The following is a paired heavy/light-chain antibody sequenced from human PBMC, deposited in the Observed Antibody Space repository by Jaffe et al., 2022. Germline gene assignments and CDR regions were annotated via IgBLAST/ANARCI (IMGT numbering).Heavy chain of an antibody. J-gene: IGHJ1*01. D-gene: IGHD1-20*01. CDR3: SRGITNSNDVRLGN. V-gene: IGHV3-49*03. CDR1: GFRFGDDA. CDR2: IRIRAYGETT. Sequence: EVQLVESGGGSVQPGRSLRLSCSGSGFRFGDDAMSWFRQAPGKGLEWVGFIRIRAYGETTEYAASVEGRFIISRDDSKNIAYLQMNSLKIEDTAVYYCSRGITNSNDVRLGNWGQGTLVTVSS.
Light chain of an antibody. CDR3: QQYYDMPFT. J-gene: IGKJ3*01. CDR2: AVS. Sequence: DIQMTQSPSSLSASVGDRVTITCRASQAISTSLAWYQQKPGKSPKFLLYAVSRLQSGVPSRFSGSGFGTEFTLTISSLQPEDFATYYCQQYYDMPFTFGPGTTVDLK. CDR1: QAISTS. V-gene: IGKV1-NL1*01.